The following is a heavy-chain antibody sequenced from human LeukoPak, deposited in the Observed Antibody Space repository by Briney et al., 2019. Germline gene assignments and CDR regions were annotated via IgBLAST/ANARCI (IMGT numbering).Heavy chain of an antibody. J-gene: IGHJ6*03. CDR1: GGSVSSSNYY. CDR3: ARHVGSTPYYMEV. V-gene: IGHV4-39*01. D-gene: IGHD1-1*01. Sequence: KPSVTLSLTCTVSGGSVSSSNYYWQGIRQPPGKGLEWIGSIYYSGNTYCNPSLKSRVTISVDTSKHQFSLKLSSVTAADTAVYYCARHVGSTPYYMEVWGKGTTVTVSS. CDR2: IYYSGNT.